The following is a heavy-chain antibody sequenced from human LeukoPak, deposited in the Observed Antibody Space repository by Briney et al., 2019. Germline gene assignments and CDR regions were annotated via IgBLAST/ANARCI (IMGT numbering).Heavy chain of an antibody. V-gene: IGHV3-30*01. CDR1: GFTFSSYA. CDR2: ISYDGSNK. CDR3: ASGLYGQTVDY. J-gene: IGHJ4*02. Sequence: WGSLRLSCAASGFTFSSYAMHWVRQAPGKGLEWVAVISYDGSNKYYADSVKGRFTISRDNSKNTLYLQMNSLRAEDTAVYYCASGLYGQTVDYWGQGTLVTVSS. D-gene: IGHD2/OR15-2a*01.